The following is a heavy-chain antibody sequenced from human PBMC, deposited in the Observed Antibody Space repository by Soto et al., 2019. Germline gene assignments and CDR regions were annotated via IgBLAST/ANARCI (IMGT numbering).Heavy chain of an antibody. CDR3: ARVAGNMYYYDRSGPYAFDI. Sequence: PGGSLRLSCAASGFTFSSYAMHWVRQAPGKGLEWVAVISYDGSNKYYADSVKGRFTISRDNSKNTLYLQMNSLRAEDTAVYYCARVAGNMYYYDRSGPYAFDIWGQGKMVTVSS. CDR2: ISYDGSNK. D-gene: IGHD3-22*01. V-gene: IGHV3-30-3*01. J-gene: IGHJ3*02. CDR1: GFTFSSYA.